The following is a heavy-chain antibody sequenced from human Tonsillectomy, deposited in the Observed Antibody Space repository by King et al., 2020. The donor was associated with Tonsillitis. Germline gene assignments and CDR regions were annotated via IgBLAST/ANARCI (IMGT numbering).Heavy chain of an antibody. V-gene: IGHV3-30*18. CDR3: AKDVSYDFWRGYFSDSYYYGMDV. CDR1: GFSSSNCG. D-gene: IGHD3-3*01. Sequence: VQLVESGGGVVQPGRSLRLSCAASGFSSSNCGMHWVRQAPGKGLEWVTVISYDGSKKYYADSVKGRFTISRDNSENTLYLQMNSLGAEDTAVYYCAKDVSYDFWRGYFSDSYYYGMDVWGQGTTVTVSS. J-gene: IGHJ6*02. CDR2: ISYDGSKK.